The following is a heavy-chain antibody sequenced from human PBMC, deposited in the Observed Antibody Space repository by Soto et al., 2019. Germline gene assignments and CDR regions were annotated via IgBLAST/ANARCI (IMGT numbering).Heavy chain of an antibody. V-gene: IGHV4-31*03. J-gene: IGHJ5*02. CDR3: ARGRYDFWSGNWFDP. D-gene: IGHD3-3*01. CDR1: GGSISSGGYY. Sequence: SETLCLTCTVAGGSISSGGYYWSWIRQHPGKGLEWIGYIYYSGSTYYNPSLKSRVTISVDTSKNQFSLKLSSVTAADTAVYYCARGRYDFWSGNWFDPWGQGTLVTVSS. CDR2: IYYSGST.